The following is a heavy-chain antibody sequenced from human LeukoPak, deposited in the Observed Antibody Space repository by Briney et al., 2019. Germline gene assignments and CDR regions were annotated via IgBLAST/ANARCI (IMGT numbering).Heavy chain of an antibody. CDR2: ISGSGFST. Sequence: PGGSLRLSCAASGXTFTRYAMNWVRQAPGKGQEWVSAISGSGFSTYYADSVKGRFTISRDNSKNTLYLQVNSLRAEDTAVYYCAKDRDYGGNSGGYFDLWGRGTLVTVSS. J-gene: IGHJ2*01. CDR1: GXTFTRYA. V-gene: IGHV3-23*01. CDR3: AKDRDYGGNSGGYFDL. D-gene: IGHD4-23*01.